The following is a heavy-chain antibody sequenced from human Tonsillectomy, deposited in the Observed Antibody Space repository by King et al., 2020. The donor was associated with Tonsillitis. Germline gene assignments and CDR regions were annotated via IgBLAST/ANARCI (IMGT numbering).Heavy chain of an antibody. D-gene: IGHD3-10*01. J-gene: IGHJ5*02. CDR2: ISGSGGST. V-gene: IGHV3-23*04. CDR3: AKPRLSLITMVRGVIKNWFDP. CDR1: GFTFSSYA. Sequence: VQLVESGGGLVQPGGSLRLSCAASGFTFSSYAMSWVRQAPGKGLEWVSAISGSGGSTYYADSVKGRFTISRDNSKNTLYLQMNSLRAEDTAVYYCAKPRLSLITMVRGVIKNWFDPWGQGTLVTVSS.